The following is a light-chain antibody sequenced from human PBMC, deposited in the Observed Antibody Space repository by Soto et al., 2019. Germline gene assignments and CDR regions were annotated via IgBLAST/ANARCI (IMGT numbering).Light chain of an antibody. CDR1: QSVSSSY. CDR3: QQYGSSPSYT. Sequence: EIVLTQSPGTLSLSPGERATLSCRASQSVSSSYLAWYQQKHGQAPRLLIYGASNRATGIPDRFSGSGSGTHFTLTISTLEPEDFAVYYCQQYGSSPSYTFGQGTKLEIK. CDR2: GAS. V-gene: IGKV3-20*01. J-gene: IGKJ2*01.